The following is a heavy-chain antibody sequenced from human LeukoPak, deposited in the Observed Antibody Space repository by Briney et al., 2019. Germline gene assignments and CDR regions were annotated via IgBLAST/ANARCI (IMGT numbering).Heavy chain of an antibody. V-gene: IGHV1-2*02. CDR1: GYTFTGYY. CDR3: ARWSYGSGNYSDY. D-gene: IGHD3-10*01. CDR2: INPNSGGT. J-gene: IGHJ4*02. Sequence: GASVKVSCKASGYTFTGYYMHWVRQAPGQGLEWMGWINPNSGGTNYAQKFQGRVTMTRETSISTAYMELSSLRSDDTAMYYCARWSYGSGNYSDYWGQGTLVTVSS.